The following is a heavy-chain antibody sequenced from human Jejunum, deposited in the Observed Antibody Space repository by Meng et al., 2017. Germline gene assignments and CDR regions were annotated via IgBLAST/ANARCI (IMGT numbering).Heavy chain of an antibody. CDR2: IQYSGTT. CDR3: ARGNYFSSHDY. Sequence: QVQLQQSGPGLVKPSQTLSLTCTVSGGSITSNDYYCSWIRQPPGKGLEWIGFIQYSGTTYYSPSLKSRATISTDTSQKQCSLEVSSVTAADSAVYYCARGNYFSSHDYWGQGTLVTVSS. V-gene: IGHV4-30-4*01. J-gene: IGHJ4*02. D-gene: IGHD4-11*01. CDR1: GGSITSNDYY.